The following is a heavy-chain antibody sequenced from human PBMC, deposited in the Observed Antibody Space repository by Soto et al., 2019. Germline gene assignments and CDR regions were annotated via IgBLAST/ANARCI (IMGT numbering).Heavy chain of an antibody. CDR2: IYPGDSDT. CDR1: GYSFTSYW. V-gene: IGHV5-51*01. CDR3: ARRIRLGELSLSPFDY. Sequence: GESLKISCKGSGYSFTSYWIGWVRQMPGKGLEWMGIIYPGDSDTRYSPSFQGQVTISADKSISTAYLQWSSLKASDTAMYYCARRIRLGELSLSPFDYWGQGTLVTVSS. D-gene: IGHD3-16*02. J-gene: IGHJ4*02.